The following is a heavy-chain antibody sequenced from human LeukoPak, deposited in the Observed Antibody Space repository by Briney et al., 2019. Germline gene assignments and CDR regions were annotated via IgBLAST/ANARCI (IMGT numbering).Heavy chain of an antibody. J-gene: IGHJ3*02. CDR1: GGSISSYY. D-gene: IGHD2-21*02. V-gene: IGHV4-59*01. Sequence: PSETLSLTCTVSGGSISSYYWSWIRQPPGKGLEWIGYIYYSGSTNYNPSLKSRVTISVDTSKNQFSLKLSSVTAADTAVYYCARFSGDYDAFDIWGQGTMVTASS. CDR3: ARFSGDYDAFDI. CDR2: IYYSGST.